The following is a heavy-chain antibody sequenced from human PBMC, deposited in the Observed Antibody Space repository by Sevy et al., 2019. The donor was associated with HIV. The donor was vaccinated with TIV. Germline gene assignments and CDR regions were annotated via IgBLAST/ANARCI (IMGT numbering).Heavy chain of an antibody. CDR3: AKERHGDYGLDS. V-gene: IGHV3-23*01. CDR1: GFTFDSYA. CDR2: ISGSGASR. D-gene: IGHD4-17*01. Sequence: GGSLRLSCAASGFTFDSYAMIWVRQAPGKGLDWVSAISGSGASRYYADSVRGRFTISRDNSKNPLFLQMNSLRVEDTAVYYCAKERHGDYGLDSWGQGTLVTVSS. J-gene: IGHJ5*01.